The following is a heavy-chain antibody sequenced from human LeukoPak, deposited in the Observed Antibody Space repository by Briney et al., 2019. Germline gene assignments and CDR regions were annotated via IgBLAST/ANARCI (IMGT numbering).Heavy chain of an antibody. J-gene: IGHJ5*02. CDR1: GGSFSGYY. V-gene: IGHV4-34*01. CDR3: ATNPGGYCSSGDCYAEAP. Sequence: PSETLSLTCAVSGGSFSGYYWSWIRQPPGKGLEWIGEINHSGSTNYNPSLKSRVTISVDTSKNQFSLKLSSVTAADTAVYYCATNPGGYCSSGDCYAEAPWGQGTLVTVSS. D-gene: IGHD2-15*01. CDR2: INHSGST.